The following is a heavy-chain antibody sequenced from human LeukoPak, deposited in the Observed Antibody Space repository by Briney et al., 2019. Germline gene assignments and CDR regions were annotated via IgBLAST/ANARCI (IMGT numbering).Heavy chain of an antibody. D-gene: IGHD4-17*01. CDR1: GFTFDNCA. J-gene: IGHJ4*02. V-gene: IGHV3-23*01. Sequence: GGSLRLSCAASGFTFDNCAMNWVRQAPGKGLEWVSSISGGGETTYYADSAKGRFTISRDNSQNTLYLQMDSLRAEDTAVYYCARDYADYVGYFFFDYWGQGTLVTVSS. CDR3: ARDYADYVGYFFFDY. CDR2: ISGGGETT.